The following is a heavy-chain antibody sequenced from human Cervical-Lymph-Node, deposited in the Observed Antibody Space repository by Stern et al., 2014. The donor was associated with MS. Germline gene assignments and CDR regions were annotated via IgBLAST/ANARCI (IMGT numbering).Heavy chain of an antibody. CDR3: ARDVEAAAGYWYFDI. CDR1: GYTFTNSY. D-gene: IGHD6-13*01. Sequence: QVQLGQSGAEVKKPGASVKVSCMASGYTFTNSYLHWVRQAPGQGLEWMGITNPGDGTASYAQKFQGRVTMTRDTSRDTVYMELSSLKSEDTAVYYCARDVEAAAGYWYFDIWGRGTLVIVSA. J-gene: IGHJ2*01. V-gene: IGHV1-46*01. CDR2: TNPGDGTA.